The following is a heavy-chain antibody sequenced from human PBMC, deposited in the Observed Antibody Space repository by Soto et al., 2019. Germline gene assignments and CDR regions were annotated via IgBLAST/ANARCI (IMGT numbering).Heavy chain of an antibody. J-gene: IGHJ4*02. CDR1: GFAFSSYW. D-gene: IGHD3-22*01. CDR2: IKQDESEK. CDR3: ARGDYFDRRFDY. V-gene: IGHV3-7*03. Sequence: VGSLRLSCAASGFAFSSYWMNWVRQAPGRGLEWVADIKQDESEKYYVDSVKGRFTISRDNAKNSLYLQMDSLRAEDTAVYYCARGDYFDRRFDYWGRGTLVTVSS.